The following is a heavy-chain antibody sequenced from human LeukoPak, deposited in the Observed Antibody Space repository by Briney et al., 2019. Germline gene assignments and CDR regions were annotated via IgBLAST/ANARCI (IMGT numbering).Heavy chain of an antibody. V-gene: IGHV3-30*04. CDR1: GFTFSSYA. J-gene: IGHJ3*02. CDR3: ARALEKYYYDSSGYYRGPTDAFDI. CDR2: ISYDGSNK. Sequence: PGGSLRLSCAASGFTFSSYAMSWVRQAPGKGLEWVAVISYDGSNKYYADSVEGRFTISRDNSKNTLYLQMNSLRAEDTAVYYCARALEKYYYDSSGYYRGPTDAFDIWGQGTMVTVSS. D-gene: IGHD3-22*01.